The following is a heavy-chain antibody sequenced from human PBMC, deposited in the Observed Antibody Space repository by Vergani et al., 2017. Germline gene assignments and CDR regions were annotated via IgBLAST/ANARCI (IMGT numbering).Heavy chain of an antibody. CDR2: IYTSGST. Sequence: QVQLQESGPGLVKPSQTLSLTCTVSGGSISSGSYYWSWIRQPAGKGLEWIGRIYTSGSTNYNPSLKSRVTISVDTSKNQFSLKLSSVTAADTAVYYCARGLRGIAAAGAFDAWGQGTLVTVSS. V-gene: IGHV4-61*02. D-gene: IGHD6-13*01. J-gene: IGHJ5*02. CDR3: ARGLRGIAAAGAFDA. CDR1: GGSISSGSYY.